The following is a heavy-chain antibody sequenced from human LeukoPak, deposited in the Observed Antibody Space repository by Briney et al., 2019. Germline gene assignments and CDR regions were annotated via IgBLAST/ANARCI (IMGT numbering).Heavy chain of an antibody. J-gene: IGHJ4*02. V-gene: IGHV3-7*01. CDR3: ARGGWELDF. Sequence: PGGSLRLSCAASGFAFQYYWMAWVRQAPGKGLEWVAHMKEDGTEEYYLDSVRGRFTISKNDAKSSLFLQMNSLTAEDTALYYCARGGWELDFWGQGTLVTVSS. D-gene: IGHD1-26*01. CDR1: GFAFQYYW. CDR2: MKEDGTEE.